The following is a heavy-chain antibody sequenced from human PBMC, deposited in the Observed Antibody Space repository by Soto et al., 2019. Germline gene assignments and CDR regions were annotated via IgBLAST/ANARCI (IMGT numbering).Heavy chain of an antibody. Sequence: GGSLRLSCAASGFTCSSYSMNWVRQAPGKGLEWVSSISSSSSYIYYADSVKGRFTISRDNAKNSLYLQMNRLRAEDTAVYYCARDLWVAYCRCRSCSLTPSYYYYYSMHVSRQAPTVTVSS. CDR2: ISSSSSYI. CDR1: GFTCSSYS. D-gene: IGHD2-15*01. V-gene: IGHV3-21*01. J-gene: IGHJ6*02. CDR3: ARDLWVAYCRCRSCSLTPSYYYYYSMHV.